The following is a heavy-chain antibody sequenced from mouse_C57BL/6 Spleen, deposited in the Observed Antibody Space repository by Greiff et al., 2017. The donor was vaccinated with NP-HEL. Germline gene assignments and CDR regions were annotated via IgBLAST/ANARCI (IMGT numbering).Heavy chain of an antibody. D-gene: IGHD1-1*01. CDR1: GYTFTSYW. V-gene: IGHV1-52*01. J-gene: IGHJ2*01. Sequence: QVQLQQPGAELVRPGSSVKLSCKASGYTFTSYWMHWVKQRPIQGLEWIGNIDPSDSDTHYNQKFKDKATLTVDKSSSTAYMQLSSLTSEDSAVYYCARGYYGSSDDWGQGTTLTVSS. CDR3: ARGYYGSSDD. CDR2: IDPSDSDT.